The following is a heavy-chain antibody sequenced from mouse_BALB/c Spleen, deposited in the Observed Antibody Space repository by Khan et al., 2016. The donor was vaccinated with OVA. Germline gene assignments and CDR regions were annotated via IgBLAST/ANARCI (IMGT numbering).Heavy chain of an antibody. CDR3: ARDGYSPWFAY. Sequence: VQLKQSGAELVRPGALVNLSCKASGFNIKDYYMHWVKQRPAQGLVWIGRIDPENGNTIYDPKFQGKASITSDTSSNTAYLQLSSLTSEDTAVYYCARDGYSPWFAYWGQGTLVTVSA. V-gene: IGHV14-1*02. D-gene: IGHD2-3*01. CDR1: GFNIKDYY. J-gene: IGHJ3*01. CDR2: IDPENGNT.